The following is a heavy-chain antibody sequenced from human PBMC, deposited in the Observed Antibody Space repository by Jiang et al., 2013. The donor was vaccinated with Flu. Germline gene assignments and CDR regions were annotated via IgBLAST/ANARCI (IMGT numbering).Heavy chain of an antibody. Sequence: SGFSVSAYWMHWVRQVPGKGLMWVARAKGDGSVITYADSVKGRFTIYRDNSQNTLFLQMNSLRDEDTGLYYCSRDTFGPYDMWGQGTMVIVSS. CDR3: SRDTFGPYDM. CDR1: GFSVSAYW. D-gene: IGHD3-10*01. V-gene: IGHV3-74*01. CDR2: AKGDGSVI. J-gene: IGHJ3*02.